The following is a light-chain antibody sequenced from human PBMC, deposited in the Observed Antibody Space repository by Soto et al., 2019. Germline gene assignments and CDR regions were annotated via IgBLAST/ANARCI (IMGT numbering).Light chain of an antibody. J-gene: IGKJ1*01. V-gene: IGKV3-15*01. CDR1: QSLNTN. CDR2: GAS. CDR3: HEYNTWPWT. Sequence: ETVMTQSPATLSVSPGEGSTLSCSASQSLNTNLAWYQQKLGQAPRVLIYGASTRATGIPARFSGSGSGTEFTLTISGLQSEDSGVYFCHEYNTWPWTFGQGTKVDIK.